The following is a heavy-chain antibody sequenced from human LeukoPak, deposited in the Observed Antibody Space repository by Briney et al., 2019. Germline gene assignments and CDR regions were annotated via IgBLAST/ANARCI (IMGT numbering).Heavy chain of an antibody. Sequence: GRSLRLSCATSGFTFRHYGMHWVRQAPGKGLEWVAVIWNDGSNKYYGDSVKGRFTISRDNSKNTLYLQMNSLTVEDTAVYYCAKDAQRGFDYSNSLEHWGQGTLVTVSS. CDR1: GFTFRHYG. D-gene: IGHD4-11*01. CDR2: IWNDGSNK. J-gene: IGHJ5*02. CDR3: AKDAQRGFDYSNSLEH. V-gene: IGHV3-33*06.